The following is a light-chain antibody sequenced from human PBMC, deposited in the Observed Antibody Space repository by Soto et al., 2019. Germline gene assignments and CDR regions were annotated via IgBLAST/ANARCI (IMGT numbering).Light chain of an antibody. V-gene: IGKV3-20*01. J-gene: IGKJ1*01. CDR1: RGVSANY. CDR3: QQYGSSPRT. Sequence: ENLLTQSPGTLSLSPGEGATLSCRASRGVSANYLAWYQQKPGQAPTLLIYGASIRAAGIPDRFSGSGSGTDFTLTIRRLEPDDFAVYYCQQYGSSPRTFVQGTKVEI. CDR2: GAS.